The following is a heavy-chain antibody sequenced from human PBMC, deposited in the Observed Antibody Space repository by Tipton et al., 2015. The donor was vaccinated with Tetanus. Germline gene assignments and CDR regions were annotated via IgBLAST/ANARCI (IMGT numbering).Heavy chain of an antibody. CDR3: ARLFYGSGRNFDY. Sequence: LRLSCTVSGGSISSSSYYWGWIRQPPGKGLEWIGSIYYSGSTYYNPSLKSRVTISVDTSKNQFSLKLSSVTAADTAVYYCARLFYGSGRNFDYWGQGTLVTVSS. D-gene: IGHD3-10*01. J-gene: IGHJ4*02. CDR1: GGSISSSSYY. CDR2: IYYSGST. V-gene: IGHV4-39*01.